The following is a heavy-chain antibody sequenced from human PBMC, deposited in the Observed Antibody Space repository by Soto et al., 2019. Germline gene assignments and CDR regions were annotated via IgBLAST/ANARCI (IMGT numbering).Heavy chain of an antibody. V-gene: IGHV4-59*01. Sequence: SETLSLTCTVSGGSISSYYWSWIRQPPGKGLEWIGYIYYSGSINYNPSLKSRVTISVDTSKNQFSLKLSSVTAADTAVYYCARAYGDYVFDYWGQGTLVTVSS. CDR1: GGSISSYY. CDR2: IYYSGSI. D-gene: IGHD4-17*01. J-gene: IGHJ4*02. CDR3: ARAYGDYVFDY.